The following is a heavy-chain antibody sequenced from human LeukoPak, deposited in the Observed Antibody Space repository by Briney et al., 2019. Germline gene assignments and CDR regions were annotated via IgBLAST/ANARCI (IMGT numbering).Heavy chain of an antibody. V-gene: IGHV4-39*01. Sequence: SSETLSLTCTVSGGSISSSSYSWGWIRQPPGKGLEWIGSIYYSGSTYYNPSLKSRVTISVDTSKNQFSLKLSSVTAADTAVCYCARGRRDGYNRYYFDYWGQGTLVTVSS. D-gene: IGHD5-24*01. CDR3: ARGRRDGYNRYYFDY. CDR1: GGSISSSSYS. CDR2: IYYSGST. J-gene: IGHJ4*02.